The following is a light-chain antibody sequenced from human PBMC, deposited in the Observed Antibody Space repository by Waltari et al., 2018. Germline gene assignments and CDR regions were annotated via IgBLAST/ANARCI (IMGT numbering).Light chain of an antibody. CDR3: QTGGHGTWV. CDR1: SGHSSNV. V-gene: IGLV4-69*01. Sequence: QLVLTQSPSASASLGASVKLTCTLSSGHSSNVIAWHQQQPEKGPRSLMKVNSDGSHSKGDEIPDRFSGSSSGAERYPTISSLQSEDEADYYCQTGGHGTWVFGGGTKLTVL. J-gene: IGLJ3*02. CDR2: VNSDGSH.